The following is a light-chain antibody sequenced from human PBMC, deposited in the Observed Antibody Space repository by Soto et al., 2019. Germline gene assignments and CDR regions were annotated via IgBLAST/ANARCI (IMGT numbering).Light chain of an antibody. J-gene: IGLJ1*01. CDR3: SSYV. CDR1: SSDIGGYDY. CDR2: EVS. Sequence: QSALTQPPSASGSPGQSVTISCTGTSSDIGGYDYVSWYQQHPGKAPKLIIYEVSKRPSGVPDRFSGSKSGYTASLTVSGLQAEDEADYYCSSYVFGAGTKVTVL. V-gene: IGLV2-8*01.